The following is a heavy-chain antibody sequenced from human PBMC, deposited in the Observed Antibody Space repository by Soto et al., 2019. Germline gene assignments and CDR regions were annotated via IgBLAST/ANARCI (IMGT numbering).Heavy chain of an antibody. D-gene: IGHD6-6*01. V-gene: IGHV1-2*02. CDR2: INPNSGGT. CDR3: ASPQKQLVNSSYYGMHV. J-gene: IGHJ6*04. CDR1: GYTFTGYY. Sequence: ASVKVSCKASGYTFTGYYMHWVRQAPVQGLEWMGWINPNSGGTNYAQKFQGRVTMTRDTSISTAYMELSRLRSDDTAVYYCASPQKQLVNSSYYGMHVWGKGTTVTVS.